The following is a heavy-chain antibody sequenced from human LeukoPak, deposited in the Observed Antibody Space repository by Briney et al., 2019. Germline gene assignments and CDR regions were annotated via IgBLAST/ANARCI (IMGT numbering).Heavy chain of an antibody. Sequence: SETLSLTCTVSGGSVSSYYWSWIRQPPGKGLEWIGYMYYSGSTNYNPSLKSRVTISIDTSKNQFSLKLNSVTAADTAVYYCARGSGYYGEDFEYWGQGTLVTVSS. J-gene: IGHJ4*02. CDR3: ARGSGYYGEDFEY. CDR1: GGSVSSYY. V-gene: IGHV4-59*08. D-gene: IGHD3-22*01. CDR2: MYYSGST.